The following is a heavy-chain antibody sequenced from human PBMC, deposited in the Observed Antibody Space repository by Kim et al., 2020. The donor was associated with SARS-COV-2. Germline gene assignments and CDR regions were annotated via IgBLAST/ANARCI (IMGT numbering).Heavy chain of an antibody. CDR3: ARTLVLSGYYGMDV. J-gene: IGHJ6*02. Sequence: YADSVKGRFTISRDNSKNTLYLQMNSLIAEDTAVYYCARTLVLSGYYGMDVWGQGTTVTVSS. D-gene: IGHD3-10*01. V-gene: IGHV3-33*01.